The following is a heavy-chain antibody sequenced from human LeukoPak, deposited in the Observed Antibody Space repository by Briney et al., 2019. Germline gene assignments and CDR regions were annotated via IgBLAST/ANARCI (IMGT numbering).Heavy chain of an antibody. Sequence: ASVKVSCKASGYTFTSYGISWVRQDPGQGLEWMGWISAYNGNTNYAQKLQGRVTMTTDTSTSTAYMELRSLRSDDTAVYYRARGTPYSSSWSLDYWGQGTLVTVSS. CDR3: ARGTPYSSSWSLDY. D-gene: IGHD6-13*01. V-gene: IGHV1-18*01. J-gene: IGHJ4*02. CDR1: GYTFTSYG. CDR2: ISAYNGNT.